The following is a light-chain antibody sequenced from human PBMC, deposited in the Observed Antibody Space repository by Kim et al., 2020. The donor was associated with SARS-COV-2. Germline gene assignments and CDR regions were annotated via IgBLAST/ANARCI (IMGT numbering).Light chain of an antibody. Sequence: SVSQGQTASITCSGDKLGDKYACWYQQKPGQSPVLVIYQDTKRPSGIPARFSGSNSGNTATLTISGTQAMDEADYYCQAWDSSTGVFGTGTKVTVL. CDR2: QDT. V-gene: IGLV3-1*01. CDR3: QAWDSSTGV. J-gene: IGLJ1*01. CDR1: KLGDKY.